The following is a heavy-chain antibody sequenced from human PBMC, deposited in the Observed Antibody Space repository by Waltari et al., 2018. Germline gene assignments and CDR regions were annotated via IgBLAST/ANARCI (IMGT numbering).Heavy chain of an antibody. Sequence: QVQLVQSAAEVKKPGSSVKVSCKASGDTFSGYAITWVRQAPGQGLEWMGRIIPVLGISNYAQKFRGRITITADRSTSTAYLELNSLRSEDTAVYYCARESRSTAGIDYWGQGAQVTVSS. V-gene: IGHV1-69*09. CDR2: IIPVLGIS. D-gene: IGHD2-2*01. J-gene: IGHJ4*02. CDR3: ARESRSTAGIDY. CDR1: GDTFSGYA.